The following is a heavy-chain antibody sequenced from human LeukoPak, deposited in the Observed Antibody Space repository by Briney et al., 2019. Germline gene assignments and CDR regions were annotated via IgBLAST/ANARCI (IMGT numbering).Heavy chain of an antibody. V-gene: IGHV3-7*01. CDR2: IKQDGSEK. CDR3: ARDPYYYGSSGYFFGAFDI. Sequence: GGSLRLSCAASGFTFSSYWMTWVRQAPGKGLEWVANIKQDGSEKFYVDSVKGRFTISRDNAKNSLHLQMNSLRAEDTAVYYCARDPYYYGSSGYFFGAFDIWGQGTMVTVSS. J-gene: IGHJ3*02. D-gene: IGHD3-22*01. CDR1: GFTFSSYW.